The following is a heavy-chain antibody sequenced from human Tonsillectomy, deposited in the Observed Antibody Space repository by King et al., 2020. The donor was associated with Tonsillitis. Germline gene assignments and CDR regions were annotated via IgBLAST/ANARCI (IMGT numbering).Heavy chain of an antibody. J-gene: IGHJ6*02. CDR2: IKQDGREK. CDR3: ARVLGCLDV. D-gene: IGHD2-8*02. CDR1: GFSFSSYW. Sequence: VQLVESGGGLVQPGGSLRLSCAASGFSFSSYWMSWVRQAPGKGLDWVANIKQDGREKYYVDSVKGRFTISRDNAKNSLYLQMNSLRVEDTAVYYCARVLGCLDVWGQGTTVTVSS. V-gene: IGHV3-7*01.